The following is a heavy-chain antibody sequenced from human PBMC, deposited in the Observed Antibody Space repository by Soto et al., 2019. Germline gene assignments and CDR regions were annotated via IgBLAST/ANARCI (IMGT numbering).Heavy chain of an antibody. J-gene: IGHJ4*02. CDR3: ARRYGSSFDY. Sequence: SETLSLTCTVSGGSISSYYWSWIRQPPGKGLEWIGYIYYSGSTNYNPSLKSRVTISVNTSKSQFSLKLSSVTAADTAVYYCARRYGSSFDYWGQGTPVTVSS. D-gene: IGHD3-16*01. CDR1: GGSISSYY. CDR2: IYYSGST. V-gene: IGHV4-59*08.